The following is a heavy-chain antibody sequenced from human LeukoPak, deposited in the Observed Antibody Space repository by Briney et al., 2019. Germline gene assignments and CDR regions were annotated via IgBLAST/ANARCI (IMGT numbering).Heavy chain of an antibody. J-gene: IGHJ4*02. D-gene: IGHD3-10*01. Sequence: PGGSLRLSCAASGFTFSSYSMNWVRQAPGKGLEWVSSISSSSSYIYYADSVKGRFTISRDNAKNSLYLQMNSLRAEDTAVYYCAREGKGNYYGSGSYLPPFYDYWGQGTLVTVSS. CDR2: ISSSSSYI. CDR1: GFTFSSYS. CDR3: AREGKGNYYGSGSYLPPFYDY. V-gene: IGHV3-21*01.